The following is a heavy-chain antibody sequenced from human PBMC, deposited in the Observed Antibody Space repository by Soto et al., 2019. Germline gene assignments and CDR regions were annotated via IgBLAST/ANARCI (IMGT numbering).Heavy chain of an antibody. Sequence: GGSLRLSCAGSGFTFSSYGMHWVRQAPGKGLEWVAVISYDGSNKYYADSVKGRFTISRDNSKNTLYLQMNSLRAEDTAVYYCAKDNAVDSGDAPDYWGQGTLVTVSS. CDR3: AKDNAVDSGDAPDY. CDR1: GFTFSSYG. D-gene: IGHD3-10*01. J-gene: IGHJ4*02. CDR2: ISYDGSNK. V-gene: IGHV3-30*18.